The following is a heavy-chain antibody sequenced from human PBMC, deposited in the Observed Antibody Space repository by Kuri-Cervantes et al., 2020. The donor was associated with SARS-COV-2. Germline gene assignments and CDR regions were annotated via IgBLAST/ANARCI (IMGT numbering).Heavy chain of an antibody. CDR2: INHSGST. D-gene: IGHD3-10*01. CDR3: ARLRRHNNAWFVTGYYMDV. J-gene: IGHJ6*03. V-gene: IGHV4-34*01. CDR1: GGSFSGYY. Sequence: GSLRLSCAVYGGSFSGYYWSWIRQPPGKGLEWIGEINHSGSTNYNPSLKSQVTISVDTSKNQFSLKLSSVTAADTAVYYCARLRRHNNAWFVTGYYMDVWGKGTTVTVSS.